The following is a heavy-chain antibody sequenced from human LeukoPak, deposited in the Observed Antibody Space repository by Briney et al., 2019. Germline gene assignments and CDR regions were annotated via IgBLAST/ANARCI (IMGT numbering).Heavy chain of an antibody. CDR1: GFTFSRHP. D-gene: IGHD5-24*01. J-gene: IGHJ4*02. V-gene: IGHV3-7*01. CDR2: INEDGSEK. Sequence: PGGSLRLSCAASGFTFSRHPMSWVRQAPGKGLEWVANINEDGSEKYYADSVKGRFSVSRDNAKNSLYVQMNSLKAEDTAVYYCARWRWLQSEFDYWGQGALVTVSS. CDR3: ARWRWLQSEFDY.